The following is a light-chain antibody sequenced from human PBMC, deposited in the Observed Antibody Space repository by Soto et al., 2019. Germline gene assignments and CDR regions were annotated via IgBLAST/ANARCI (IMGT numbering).Light chain of an antibody. CDR2: GAS. Sequence: EIVMTQSPATLSVSPGERATLSCRASQSVSRNLAWYQQKPGQAPRLLIYGASTRATGIPARFSGGGSGTEFTLTITSLQSEDFAVYYCQQYGSSLITFGQGTRLEIK. V-gene: IGKV3-15*01. CDR3: QQYGSSLIT. CDR1: QSVSRN. J-gene: IGKJ5*01.